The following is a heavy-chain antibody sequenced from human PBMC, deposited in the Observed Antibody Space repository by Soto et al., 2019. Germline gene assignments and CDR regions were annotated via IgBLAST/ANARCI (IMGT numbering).Heavy chain of an antibody. CDR1: GGTFSSYT. Sequence: SVKVSCKASGGTFSSYTISWVRQAPGQGLEWMGRIIPILGMANYAQKFQGRVTITADKSTSTAYMELSSLRSEDTAVYYCARDQELRYFDWSSSWGQGTLVTVSS. CDR3: ARDQELRYFDWSSS. V-gene: IGHV1-69*04. J-gene: IGHJ4*02. D-gene: IGHD3-9*01. CDR2: IIPILGMA.